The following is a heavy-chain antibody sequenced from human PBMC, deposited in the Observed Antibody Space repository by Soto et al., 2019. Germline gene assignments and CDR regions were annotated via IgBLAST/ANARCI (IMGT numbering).Heavy chain of an antibody. J-gene: IGHJ4*02. CDR2: IYYSGST. CDR3: AREGGYDSSGYYIVY. Sequence: QVQLQESGPGLVKPSQTLSLTCTVSGGSISSGGYYWSWIRQHPGKGLEWIGYIYYSGSTYYNPSLKSRVTMSVDTSKNQFSLKLSAVTAADTGVYYCAREGGYDSSGYYIVYWGQGTLVTVSS. V-gene: IGHV4-31*03. CDR1: GGSISSGGYY. D-gene: IGHD3-22*01.